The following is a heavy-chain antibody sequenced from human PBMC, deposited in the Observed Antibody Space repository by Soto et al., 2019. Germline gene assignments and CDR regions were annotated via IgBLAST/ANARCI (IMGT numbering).Heavy chain of an antibody. Sequence: QVQLQESGPGLVKPSGTLSLTCAVSGGSFTSNNWWTWVRQPPGQGLEWIGEIYRTGSTNYNPSHKSRVTISLDKSENQFSLKVTSLTAADTAVYYCASRDPGTSVDYWGQGPLVTVSS. J-gene: IGHJ4*02. V-gene: IGHV4-4*02. CDR3: ASRDPGTSVDY. CDR1: GGSFTSNNW. D-gene: IGHD1-7*01. CDR2: IYRTGST.